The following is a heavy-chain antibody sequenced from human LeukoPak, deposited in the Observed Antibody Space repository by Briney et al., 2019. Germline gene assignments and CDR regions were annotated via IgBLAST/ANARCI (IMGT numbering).Heavy chain of an antibody. Sequence: SETLSLTCTVSGGSISSYYWSWIRQPPGKGLEWIGEINHSGSTNYNPSLKSRVTISVDTSKNQFSLKLSSVTAADTAVYYCGSVAGTGAFDIWGQGTMVTVSS. V-gene: IGHV4-34*01. CDR1: GGSISSYY. CDR2: INHSGST. D-gene: IGHD6-19*01. J-gene: IGHJ3*02. CDR3: GSVAGTGAFDI.